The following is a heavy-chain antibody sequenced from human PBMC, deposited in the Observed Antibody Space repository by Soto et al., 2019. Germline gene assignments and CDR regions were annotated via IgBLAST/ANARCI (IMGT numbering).Heavy chain of an antibody. Sequence: QVQLQESGPGLVKPSETLSLTCTVSVSGGSVSTGVHYWSWIRQPPGKGLEWIGYIYYSGSTNYNPSLKSRVTISVDTSKIQFSLKLTSVTAAVTAVYYCARGYYTSWYWFDRRGRGTLVNVSS. CDR1: GGSVSTGVHY. D-gene: IGHD6-13*01. J-gene: IGHJ2*01. V-gene: IGHV4-61*08. CDR3: ARGYYTSWYWFDR. CDR2: IYYSGST.